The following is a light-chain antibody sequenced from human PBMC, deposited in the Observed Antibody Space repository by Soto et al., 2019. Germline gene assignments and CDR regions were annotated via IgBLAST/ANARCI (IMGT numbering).Light chain of an antibody. CDR3: QKYDSAPFT. J-gene: IGKJ3*01. CDR1: QDIGYF. Sequence: DIQMTQSPSSLSASVGDRVTITCRASQDIGYFLTWYQQRPGKVPKLLIYSASSLFSGVPSRFRGGGSGTDFTLTIFNLQPDDVATYYCQKYDSAPFTFGLGTRVDIK. CDR2: SAS. V-gene: IGKV1-27*01.